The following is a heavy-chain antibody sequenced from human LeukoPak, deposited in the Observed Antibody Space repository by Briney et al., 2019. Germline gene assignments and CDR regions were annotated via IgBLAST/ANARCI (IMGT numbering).Heavy chain of an antibody. D-gene: IGHD1-26*01. CDR1: GGSFSGYY. CDR3: ARAMVGATMNWFDP. J-gene: IGHJ5*02. Sequence: SETLSLTCAVYGGSFSGYYWSWIRQPPGKGLEWIGEINHSGSTNYNPSLKSRVTMSVDTSKNQFSLKLSSVTAADTAVYYCARAMVGATMNWFDPWGQGTLVTVSS. CDR2: INHSGST. V-gene: IGHV4-34*01.